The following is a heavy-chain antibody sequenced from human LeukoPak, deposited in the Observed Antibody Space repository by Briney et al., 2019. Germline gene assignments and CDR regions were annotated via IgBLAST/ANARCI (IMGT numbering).Heavy chain of an antibody. Sequence: PGGSLRLSCAASGFTFSNYAMSWVRQAPGKGLEWVSAISGSGDNTYYADSVKGRFTVSRDNSKNTLYVQMNSLRAEDTAVYYCAKNGGILTGYSDYWGQGTLVTVSS. J-gene: IGHJ4*02. D-gene: IGHD3-9*01. V-gene: IGHV3-23*01. CDR3: AKNGGILTGYSDY. CDR2: ISGSGDNT. CDR1: GFTFSNYA.